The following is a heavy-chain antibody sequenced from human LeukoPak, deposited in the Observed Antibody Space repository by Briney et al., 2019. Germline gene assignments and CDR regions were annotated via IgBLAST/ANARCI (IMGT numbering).Heavy chain of an antibody. J-gene: IGHJ4*02. D-gene: IGHD3-10*01. V-gene: IGHV1-46*01. CDR1: GYTFTSYY. CDR2: INPSGGST. CDR3: TRVAVWFGESKQYYFDY. Sequence: ASVKVSCKASGYTFTSYYMHWVRQAPGQGLDWMGIINPSGGSTSYAQKFQGRVTMTRDTSTSTVYMELSSLRSEDTAVYYCTRVAVWFGESKQYYFDYWGQGTLVTVSS.